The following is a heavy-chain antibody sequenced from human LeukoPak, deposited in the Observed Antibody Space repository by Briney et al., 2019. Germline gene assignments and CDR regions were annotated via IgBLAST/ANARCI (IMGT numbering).Heavy chain of an antibody. CDR3: AKDIFSGGTATASFDY. J-gene: IGHJ4*02. CDR1: GFTFDDYA. CDR2: ISWNSGSI. Sequence: PGGSLRLSCAASGFTFDDYAMHWVRQAPGKGLEWVSGISWNSGSIGYADSVKGRFTISRDNAKNSLYLQMNSLRAEVMALYYCAKDIFSGGTATASFDYWGQGTLVTVSS. D-gene: IGHD4-23*01. V-gene: IGHV3-9*03.